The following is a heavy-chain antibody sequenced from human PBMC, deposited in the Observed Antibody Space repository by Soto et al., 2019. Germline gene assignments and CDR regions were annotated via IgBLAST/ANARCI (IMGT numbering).Heavy chain of an antibody. J-gene: IGHJ4*02. CDR2: IYYSGST. V-gene: IGHV4-31*03. CDR3: ARGSRSHIAVAGFDY. CDR1: GGSISSGGYY. D-gene: IGHD6-19*01. Sequence: QVQLQESGPGLVKPSQTLSLTCTVSGGSISSGGYYWSWIRQHPGKGLEWIGYIYYSGSTYYNPSLKRRVTISVDTSKNQFSLKLSSVTAADTAVYYCARGSRSHIAVAGFDYWGQGTLVTVSS.